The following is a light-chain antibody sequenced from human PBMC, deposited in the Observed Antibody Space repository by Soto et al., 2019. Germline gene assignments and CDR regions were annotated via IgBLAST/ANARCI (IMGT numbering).Light chain of an antibody. CDR1: SSDLGGYNY. J-gene: IGLJ3*02. V-gene: IGLV2-14*01. CDR3: GSYTSIKTHGL. CDR2: EGS. Sequence: QSALTQPDSVSGSPGQSITISCAGASSDLGGYNYVSWYQQHPGKAPRLIIYEGSYRPSGVSDRFSGSKSGNTASLTISGLQVDDEADYFCGSYTSIKTHGLFGGGTKLTVL.